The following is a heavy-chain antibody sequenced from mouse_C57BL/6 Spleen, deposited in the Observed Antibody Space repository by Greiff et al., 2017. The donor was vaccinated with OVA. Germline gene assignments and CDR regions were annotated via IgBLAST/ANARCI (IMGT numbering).Heavy chain of an antibody. Sequence: VKLQQPGAELVKPGASVKLSCKASGYTFTSYWMHWVKQRPGQGLEWIGMIHPNSGSTNYNEKFKSKATLTVDKSSSTAYMQLSSLTSEDSAVYYCARRWVGGMDYWGQGTSVTVSS. D-gene: IGHD1-1*02. J-gene: IGHJ4*01. V-gene: IGHV1-64*01. CDR3: ARRWVGGMDY. CDR2: IHPNSGST. CDR1: GYTFTSYW.